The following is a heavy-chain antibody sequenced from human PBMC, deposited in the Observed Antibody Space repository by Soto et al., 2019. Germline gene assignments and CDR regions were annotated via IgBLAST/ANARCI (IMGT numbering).Heavy chain of an antibody. CDR1: GYSFTNYW. CDR3: TRDLDYGGQHEWFAP. Sequence: GESMKISCQDSGYSFTNYWIAWVRQMPGKGLEWMGIIYPSDSRTTYSPSFQGQVTISVDTSINTAYLQWSSLKASDTAMYYCTRDLDYGGQHEWFAPCGQGTLVTLSS. D-gene: IGHD4-17*01. V-gene: IGHV5-51*01. CDR2: IYPSDSRT. J-gene: IGHJ5*02.